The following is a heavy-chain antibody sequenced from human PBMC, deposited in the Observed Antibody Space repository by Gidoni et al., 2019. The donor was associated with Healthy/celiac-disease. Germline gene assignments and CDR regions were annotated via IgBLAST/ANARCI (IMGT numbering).Heavy chain of an antibody. V-gene: IGHV1-2*02. J-gene: IGHJ4*02. CDR2: INPSNADT. CDR1: GSTSPGSF. Sequence: QVQLVPSGAEVKKPGASVKVACKASGSTSPGSFMHWVRQAPGQGLEWMGWINPSNADTNYAPKFQGKVTMTRDTSISTAYMERSRLRSADTAVYYCARDNLPNARNGGNSAVVFNYWGQGTLVTVSS. D-gene: IGHD2-21*02. CDR3: ARDNLPNARNGGNSAVVFNY.